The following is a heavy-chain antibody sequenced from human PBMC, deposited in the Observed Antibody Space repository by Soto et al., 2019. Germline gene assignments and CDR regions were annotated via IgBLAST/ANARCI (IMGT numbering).Heavy chain of an antibody. CDR1: GGSFSAYY. CDR2: INHSGST. V-gene: IGHV4-34*01. Sequence: QVQLQQWGAGLLQPSETLSLTCAFYGGSFSAYYWSWIRQPPGKGLEWIGEINHSGSTNYNPSLKSRVTISVDTSKNQFSLNLSSVTAADTAVYYCAKGLLRGLRYYALDFWCEGTTVTVS. J-gene: IGHJ6*02. CDR3: AKGLLRGLRYYALDF. D-gene: IGHD3-16*01.